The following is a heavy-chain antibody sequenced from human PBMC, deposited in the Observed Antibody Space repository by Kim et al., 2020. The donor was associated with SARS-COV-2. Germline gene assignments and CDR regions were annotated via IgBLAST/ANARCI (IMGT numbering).Heavy chain of an antibody. Sequence: YASSVRSRFTISRDYSENKVYLQMDSLSAGDTAVYYCARPSSSHFDFWGQGTLVSVSS. J-gene: IGHJ4*02. V-gene: IGHV3-33*01. CDR3: ARPSSSHFDF. D-gene: IGHD3-10*01.